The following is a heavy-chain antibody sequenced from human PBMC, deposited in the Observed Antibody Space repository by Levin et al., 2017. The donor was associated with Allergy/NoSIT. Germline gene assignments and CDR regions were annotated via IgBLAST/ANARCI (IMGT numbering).Heavy chain of an antibody. D-gene: IGHD2-2*01. Sequence: GGSPRLSCAASGFAFNTHAMHWVRQAPGKGLEWVAFISYDAIYKYYADSVKGRFSISRDNSKNPVYLQLNSLRSEDTSVYYCARDLSTKYAIDYWGQGTLVTVSS. CDR3: ARDLSTKYAIDY. J-gene: IGHJ4*02. CDR1: GFAFNTHA. CDR2: ISYDAIYK. V-gene: IGHV3-30*04.